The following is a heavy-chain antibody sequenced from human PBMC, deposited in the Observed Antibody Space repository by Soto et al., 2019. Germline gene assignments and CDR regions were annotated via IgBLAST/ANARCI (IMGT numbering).Heavy chain of an antibody. J-gene: IGHJ4*02. Sequence: GGSLRLSCAASGFTFSSYAMSWVRKAPGKGLEWVSALSGSGVSTYYADSVKGRFTISRDNSKNTLYLKMNSLRAEDTAVYYCAKADRYDFWSGEYYDYWGQGTLVTVSS. D-gene: IGHD3-3*01. CDR1: GFTFSSYA. CDR3: AKADRYDFWSGEYYDY. V-gene: IGHV3-23*01. CDR2: LSGSGVST.